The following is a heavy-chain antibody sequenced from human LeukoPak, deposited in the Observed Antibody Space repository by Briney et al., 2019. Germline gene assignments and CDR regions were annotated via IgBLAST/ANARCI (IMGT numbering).Heavy chain of an antibody. J-gene: IGHJ6*03. CDR2: IESDGSTT. V-gene: IGHV3-74*01. Sequence: TGGSLRLSCAAAGFSFSRYWMHWVRQAPGKGLVWVARIESDGSTTRYADSVKGRFTISRDNAKNTLYLQMNSLRTEDTAMYYCARESDYFYYYMDVWGKGTTVTVSS. CDR1: GFSFSRYW. CDR3: ARESDYFYYYMDV.